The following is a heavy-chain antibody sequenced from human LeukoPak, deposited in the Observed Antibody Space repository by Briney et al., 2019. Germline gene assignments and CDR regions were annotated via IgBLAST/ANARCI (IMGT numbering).Heavy chain of an antibody. CDR1: GGSISSSSYY. CDR2: IYYDGST. V-gene: IGHV4-39*02. CDR3: AREAAVAGNFDY. Sequence: TSETLPLTCTVSGGSISSSSYYWGWIRQPPGKGLEWIGSIYYDGSTYYNPSLKSRVTISVDTSKNRFSLKLSSVTAADTAVYYCAREAAVAGNFDYWGQGTLVTVSS. J-gene: IGHJ4*02. D-gene: IGHD6-19*01.